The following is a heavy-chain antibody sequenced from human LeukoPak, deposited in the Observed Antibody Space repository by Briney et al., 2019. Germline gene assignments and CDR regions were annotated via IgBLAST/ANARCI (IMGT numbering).Heavy chain of an antibody. CDR1: GYTFTSYG. J-gene: IGHJ4*02. CDR2: ISAYNGNT. CDR3: ARTEYSSGWYLGYFDY. V-gene: IGHV1-18*01. Sequence: ASVKVSCKASGYTFTSYGISWVRQAPGQGLEWMGWISAYNGNTNYAQKLQGRVTMTTDTSTSTAYMELRSLRSDDTAVYYCARTEYSSGWYLGYFDYWGQGTLVTVSS. D-gene: IGHD6-19*01.